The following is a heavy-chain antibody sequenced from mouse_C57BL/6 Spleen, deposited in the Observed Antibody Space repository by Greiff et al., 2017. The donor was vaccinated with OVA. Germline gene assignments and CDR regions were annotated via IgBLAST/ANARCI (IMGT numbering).Heavy chain of an antibody. CDR2: IRSKSNNYAT. D-gene: IGHD2-3*01. CDR1: GFSFNTYA. V-gene: IGHV10-1*01. Sequence: EVNVVESGGGLVQPKGSLKLSCAASGFSFNTYAMNWVRQAPGKGLEWVARIRSKSNNYATYYADSVKDRFTISRDDSESMLYLQMNNLKTEDTAMYYCVRGDGYYPYDAMDYWGQGTSVTVSS. CDR3: VRGDGYYPYDAMDY. J-gene: IGHJ4*01.